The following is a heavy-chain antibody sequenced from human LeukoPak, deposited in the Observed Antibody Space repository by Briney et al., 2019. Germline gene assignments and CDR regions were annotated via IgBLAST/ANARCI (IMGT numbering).Heavy chain of an antibody. D-gene: IGHD2-21*02. J-gene: IGHJ4*02. CDR1: GFSFDDYA. CDR3: AKDHDNTDSYYYFDS. V-gene: IGHV3-23*01. Sequence: GGSLRIPCAASGFSFDDYAMTWVRQAPGKGLEWVSSISETGRTTSYTDSVKGRFTISRDKYKSTLHLQMNRLRAEDTALYYCAKDHDNTDSYYYFDSWGQGTLVTVSS. CDR2: ISETGRTT.